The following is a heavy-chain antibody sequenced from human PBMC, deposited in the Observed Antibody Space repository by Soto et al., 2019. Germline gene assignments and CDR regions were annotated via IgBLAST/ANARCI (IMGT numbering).Heavy chain of an antibody. CDR1: GFTFSNFG. CDR2: ISDDGRIQ. Sequence: PGGSLRLSCAASGFTFSNFGMHWVRQAPGQGLEWVALISDDGRIQNYADSVKGRFAISRDNSKNTLYVQMNSLRAEDTAVYYCAKSRVTYYYYYGLDVWGQGTTVTVSS. J-gene: IGHJ6*02. V-gene: IGHV3-30*18. D-gene: IGHD5-18*01. CDR3: AKSRVTYYYYYGLDV.